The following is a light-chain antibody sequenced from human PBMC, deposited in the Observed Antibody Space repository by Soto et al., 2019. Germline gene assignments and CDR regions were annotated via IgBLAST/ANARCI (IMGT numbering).Light chain of an antibody. CDR2: GAS. CDR1: QSVYNK. V-gene: IGKV3-15*01. Sequence: EIVMTQSPATLSVSPGERATLSCRASQSVYNKFAWYQQRPGQAPRLLIYGASTRATGIPARFSGGGSGTEFSLTISSLQSVDFAVYYCQQDNDWPLYSFGQGTRLEIK. CDR3: QQDNDWPLYS. J-gene: IGKJ2*01.